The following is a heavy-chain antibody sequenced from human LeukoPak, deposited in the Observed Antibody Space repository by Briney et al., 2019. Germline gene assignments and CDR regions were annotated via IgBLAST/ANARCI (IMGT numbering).Heavy chain of an antibody. CDR3: ARLSQYYYDTRGAFDI. V-gene: IGHV4-39*07. J-gene: IGHJ3*02. Sequence: PSETLSLTCTVSGGSISSSSYYWGWIRQPPGKGLEWIGSIYYSGSTYYNPSLKSRVTISVDTSKNQFSLKLSSVTAADTAVYYCARLSQYYYDTRGAFDIWGQGTMVTVSS. D-gene: IGHD3-22*01. CDR2: IYYSGST. CDR1: GGSISSSSYY.